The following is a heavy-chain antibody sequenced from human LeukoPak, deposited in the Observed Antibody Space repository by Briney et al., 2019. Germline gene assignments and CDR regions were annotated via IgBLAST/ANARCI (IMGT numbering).Heavy chain of an antibody. CDR1: GFIFSDYY. CDR3: ARALWLGEGFFDY. CDR2: IGSSGSTI. Sequence: GGSLRLSCAASGFIFSDYYMTWIRQAPGKGLEWISHIGSSGSTIYYADSMKGRFTISRNNTKKSLYLQMNSLRAADTAVYSCARALWLGEGFFDYWGQGTPVTVSS. V-gene: IGHV3-11*04. J-gene: IGHJ4*02. D-gene: IGHD3-10*01.